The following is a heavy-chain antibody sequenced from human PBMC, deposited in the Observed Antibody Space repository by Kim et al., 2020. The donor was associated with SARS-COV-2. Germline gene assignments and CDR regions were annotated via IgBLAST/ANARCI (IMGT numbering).Heavy chain of an antibody. CDR3: ATNPGLYCGGDCSFDY. J-gene: IGHJ4*02. CDR2: IIPIFGTA. Sequence: SVKVSCKASGGTFSSYAISWVRQAPGQGLEWMGGIIPIFGTANYAQKFQGRVTITADESTSTAYMELSSLRSEDTAVYYCATNPGLYCGGDCSFDYWGQGTLVTVSS. V-gene: IGHV1-69*13. CDR1: GGTFSSYA. D-gene: IGHD2-21*02.